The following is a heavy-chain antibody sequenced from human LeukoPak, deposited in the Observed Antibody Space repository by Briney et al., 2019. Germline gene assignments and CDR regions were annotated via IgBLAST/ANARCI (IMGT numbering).Heavy chain of an antibody. V-gene: IGHV3-33*01. J-gene: IGHJ4*02. D-gene: IGHD3-22*01. CDR2: IWYDGSKK. CDR3: ARDIGDSGFFLDY. Sequence: PGESLRFSCAASGFTLSSYGIHWVRQAPGKGLEWVAVIWYDGSKKYYGDSVKGRFTISRDNSKNTLHLQMNSLRVEDTAVYYCARDIGDSGFFLDYWGQGTLVTVSS. CDR1: GFTLSSYG.